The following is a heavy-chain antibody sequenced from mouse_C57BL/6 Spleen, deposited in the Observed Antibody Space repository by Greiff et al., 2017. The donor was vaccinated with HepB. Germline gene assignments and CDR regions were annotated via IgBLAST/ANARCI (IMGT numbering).Heavy chain of an antibody. CDR2: ISDGGSYT. J-gene: IGHJ1*03. D-gene: IGHD1-1*01. V-gene: IGHV5-4*01. Sequence: EVQRVESGGGLVKPGGSLKLSCAASGFTFSSYAMSWVRQTPEKRLEWVATISDGGSYTYYPDNVKGRFTISRDNAKNNLYLQMSHLKSEDTAMYYCSRSPITTVVARYFDVWGTGTTVTVSS. CDR1: GFTFSSYA. CDR3: SRSPITTVVARYFDV.